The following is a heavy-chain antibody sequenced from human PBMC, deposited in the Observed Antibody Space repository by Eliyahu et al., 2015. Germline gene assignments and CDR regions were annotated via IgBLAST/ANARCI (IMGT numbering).Heavy chain of an antibody. V-gene: IGHV3-23*01. CDR2: ISGSGGST. Sequence: EVQLLESGGGLVQPGGSLRLSCAASGFTFSXYAMSWVRQAPGKGLEWVSAISGSGGSTYYADSVEGRFTISRDDSKNTLYLQMNSLRAEDTAVYYCAKVEGYCTNGVCRLRPWHFDLWGRGTQVTVSS. CDR1: GFTFSXYA. D-gene: IGHD2-8*01. J-gene: IGHJ2*01. CDR3: AKVEGYCTNGVCRLRPWHFDL.